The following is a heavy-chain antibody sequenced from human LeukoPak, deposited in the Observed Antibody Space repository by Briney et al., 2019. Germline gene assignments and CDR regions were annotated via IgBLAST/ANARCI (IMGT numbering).Heavy chain of an antibody. Sequence: PGGSLRLSCAASGVTFSGYWMHWGRQAPGKGLGWVSRINSDGSSTSYADSVRGRVTVSRDNAKNTLYLQMNSLRAEDTAVYYCTSIPGDWGQGTLVTVSS. CDR1: GVTFSGYW. V-gene: IGHV3-74*01. CDR3: TSIPGD. D-gene: IGHD7-27*01. J-gene: IGHJ4*02. CDR2: INSDGSST.